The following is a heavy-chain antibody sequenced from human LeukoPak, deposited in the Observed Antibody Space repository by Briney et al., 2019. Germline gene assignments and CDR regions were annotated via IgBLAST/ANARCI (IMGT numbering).Heavy chain of an antibody. CDR2: IRGSGGST. J-gene: IGHJ4*02. CDR3: AKAGSSTSCYFS. V-gene: IGHV3-23*01. CDR1: GFTFSSYA. Sequence: GVSLRLSCASSGFTFSSYAMSWVRQAPGKGLEWVSAIRGSGGSTYYADSVKGRFTNPGHISKNTLYLAMNSLRAGDVAVLYCAKAGSSTSCYFSWGQGTLVTVSS. D-gene: IGHD2-2*01.